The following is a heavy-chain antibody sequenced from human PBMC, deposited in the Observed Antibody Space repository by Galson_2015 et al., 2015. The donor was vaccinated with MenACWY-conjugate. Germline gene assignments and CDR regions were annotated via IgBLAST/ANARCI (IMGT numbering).Heavy chain of an antibody. V-gene: IGHV3-11*06. Sequence: CAASGFTFSDYYMSWVRQAPGKGLECVSYISTRSYTNYADSVQGRFTISRDNAKNSVYLQMDSLRAEDTAVYYCARFPRTPGKYPDYWGQGTPVTVSS. CDR3: ARFPRTPGKYPDY. CDR2: ISTRSYT. J-gene: IGHJ4*02. D-gene: IGHD1-14*01. CDR1: GFTFSDYY.